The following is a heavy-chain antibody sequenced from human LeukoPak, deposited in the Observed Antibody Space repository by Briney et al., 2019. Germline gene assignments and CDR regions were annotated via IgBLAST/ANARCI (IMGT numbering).Heavy chain of an antibody. CDR3: ARVGTNYYDSSGYYDY. D-gene: IGHD3-22*01. CDR2: IGTAGDT. CDR1: GFTFSSYD. Sequence: GGSLRLSRAASGFTFSSYDMHWVRQATGKGLEWVSAIGTAGDTYYPGSVKGRFTISRENAKNSLYLQMNSLRAKDTAVYYCARVGTNYYDSSGYYDYWGQGTLVTVSS. J-gene: IGHJ4*02. V-gene: IGHV3-13*01.